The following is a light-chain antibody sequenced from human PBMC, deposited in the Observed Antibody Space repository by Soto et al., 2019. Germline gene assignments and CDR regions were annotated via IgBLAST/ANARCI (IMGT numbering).Light chain of an antibody. CDR2: GAS. J-gene: IGKJ3*01. CDR3: QHYGSSLFT. Sequence: EIVLTQSPGTLSLSPGERATLSCRASQSFSSSYLAWYQQKPGQAPRLLIYGASSRATGIPDSFSGSGSGTDFTLTISSLEPEDFPVYYCQHYGSSLFTFGPGTKVDVK. CDR1: QSFSSSY. V-gene: IGKV3-20*01.